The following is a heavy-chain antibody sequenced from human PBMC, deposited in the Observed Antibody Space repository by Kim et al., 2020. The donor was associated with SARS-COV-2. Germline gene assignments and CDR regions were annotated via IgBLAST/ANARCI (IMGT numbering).Heavy chain of an antibody. V-gene: IGHV4-39*01. CDR1: GGSISSSRSY. Sequence: SETLSLTCTVSGGSISSSRSYWGWIRQPPGKGLEWIGSIYYSVSTYYNPSLKSRVTISVDTSKNQFSLKLSSVTAADTAVYYCAGYGVRGVIHYLNWFDPWGQGTLVTVSS. CDR2: IYYSVST. CDR3: AGYGVRGVIHYLNWFDP. D-gene: IGHD3-10*01. J-gene: IGHJ5*02.